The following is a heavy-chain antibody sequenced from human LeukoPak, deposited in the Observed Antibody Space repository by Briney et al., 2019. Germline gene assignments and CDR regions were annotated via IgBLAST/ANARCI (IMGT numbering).Heavy chain of an antibody. J-gene: IGHJ3*02. Sequence: PGGSLRLSCAASRFIFSTYGMHWVRQAPGKGLEWVAFIRPDGSNEYYAASVRGRFAISRDNSQNTLHLQMNSLRLEDTAVYYCVKDWGVLPDYTADGFDIWGPGTMVTVS. D-gene: IGHD4-11*01. CDR1: RFIFSTYG. CDR3: VKDWGVLPDYTADGFDI. CDR2: IRPDGSNE. V-gene: IGHV3-30*02.